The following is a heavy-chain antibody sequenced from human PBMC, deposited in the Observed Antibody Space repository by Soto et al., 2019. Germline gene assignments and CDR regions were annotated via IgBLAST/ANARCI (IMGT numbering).Heavy chain of an antibody. Sequence: GGSLRLSCASSGFTFRTYDMHLVRQATGKGLEWVSAINTAGDTYYPGSVTGRFTISRENAKNSLYLQMNGLRAGDTAVYYCARTGLQIVQATSYYYGLDVWGQGTTVTVSS. CDR1: GFTFRTYD. J-gene: IGHJ6*02. D-gene: IGHD2-8*01. CDR2: INTAGDT. V-gene: IGHV3-13*01. CDR3: ARTGLQIVQATSYYYGLDV.